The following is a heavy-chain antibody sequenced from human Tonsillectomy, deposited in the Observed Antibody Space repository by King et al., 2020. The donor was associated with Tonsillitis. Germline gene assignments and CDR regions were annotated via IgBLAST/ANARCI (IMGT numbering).Heavy chain of an antibody. D-gene: IGHD4-17*01. CDR2: INHSGST. Sequence: VQLQQWGAGLLKPSETLSLTCAVYGGSFSGFYWSWVRQPPGKGLEWIGEINHSGSTNYNSSLKSRVTISVDTSKNQFSLKLSSVTAADTDVYYCARSRGDYDDNSWFDPWGQGTLVTVSS. CDR3: ARSRGDYDDNSWFDP. V-gene: IGHV4-34*01. J-gene: IGHJ5*02. CDR1: GGSFSGFY.